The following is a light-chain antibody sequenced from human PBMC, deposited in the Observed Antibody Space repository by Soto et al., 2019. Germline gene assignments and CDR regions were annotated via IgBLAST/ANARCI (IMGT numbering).Light chain of an antibody. CDR3: QQYYSYLIT. CDR1: QGISSY. J-gene: IGKJ5*01. CDR2: AAS. V-gene: IGKV1-8*01. Sequence: AIRMTQSPSSLSASTGDRVTITCRASQGISSYLAWYQQKPGKAPKLLIYAASTLQSGVPSRFSSSGSGTDFTLTISCLQSEDFATYYCQQYYSYLITFGQGTRLEI.